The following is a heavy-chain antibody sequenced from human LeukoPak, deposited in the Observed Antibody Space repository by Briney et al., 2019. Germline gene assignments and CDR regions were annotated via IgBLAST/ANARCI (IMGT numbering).Heavy chain of an antibody. D-gene: IGHD6-19*01. CDR3: AKNQRSEFDY. J-gene: IGHJ4*02. Sequence: PGRSLRLSCAASGFTFCCYGMQWVRQAPGKGLEWVAVISYDGSNKYYADSVKGRFTISRDNSKNTLYLPMNSLRAEDTAVYYCAKNQRSEFDYWGQGTLVTVSS. CDR1: GFTFCCYG. CDR2: ISYDGSNK. V-gene: IGHV3-30*18.